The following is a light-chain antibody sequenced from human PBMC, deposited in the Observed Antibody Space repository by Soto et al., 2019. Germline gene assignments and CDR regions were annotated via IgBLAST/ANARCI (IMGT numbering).Light chain of an antibody. CDR1: ESVSTY. CDR2: DAS. J-gene: IGKJ5*01. Sequence: EIVLTQSPATLSLSPGERATLSCRATESVSTYLAWYQQKPGRAPRLLIYDASKRATGIPARFSGSGSGTGFTLTISSLEPEDFAVYYCQQRSNWPITFGLGTRLEIK. CDR3: QQRSNWPIT. V-gene: IGKV3-11*01.